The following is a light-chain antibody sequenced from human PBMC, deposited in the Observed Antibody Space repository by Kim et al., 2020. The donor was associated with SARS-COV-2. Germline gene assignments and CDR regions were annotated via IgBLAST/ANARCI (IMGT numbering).Light chain of an antibody. CDR2: AAS. CDR3: QQTYSTPWT. J-gene: IGKJ1*01. Sequence: ASVGDRVTITCRASQSVSKYLNWYQQKPGKAPKVLIFAASSLQGGVPSRFSGSGSGTDFTLTISSLQPEDFATYYCQQTYSTPWTFGQGTKVDIK. V-gene: IGKV1-39*01. CDR1: QSVSKY.